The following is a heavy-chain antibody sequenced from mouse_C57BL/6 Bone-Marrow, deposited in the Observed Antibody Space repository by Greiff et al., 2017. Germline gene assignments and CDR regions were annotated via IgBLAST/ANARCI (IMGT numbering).Heavy chain of an antibody. V-gene: IGHV1-19*01. CDR3: ASGKPRWGDAMEY. CDR2: INPYNGGT. D-gene: IGHD2-3*01. CDR1: GYTFTDYY. Sequence: EVQLVESGPVLVKPGASVKMSCKASGYTFTDYYMNWVKQSHGKSLEWIGVINPYNGGTSYNQKFKGKATLTVDKSSRTAYMELHSLTSEESAVYYWASGKPRWGDAMEYWGQGTSVTVAS. J-gene: IGHJ4*01.